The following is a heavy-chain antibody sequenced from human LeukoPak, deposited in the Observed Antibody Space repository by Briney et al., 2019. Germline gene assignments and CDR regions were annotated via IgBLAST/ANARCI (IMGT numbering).Heavy chain of an antibody. J-gene: IGHJ6*04. V-gene: IGHV3-30*18. Sequence: GRSLRLSCAVSGFTFNKYDMHWVRQAPGKGLEWVAVISHDGSNEYYVDSVKGRFTISRDNSKKMVYLEMNSLRVEDTAVYYCAKTGMLRRVGYLDVWGKGTAVIVSS. CDR2: ISHDGSNE. D-gene: IGHD1-1*01. CDR3: AKTGMLRRVGYLDV. CDR1: GFTFNKYD.